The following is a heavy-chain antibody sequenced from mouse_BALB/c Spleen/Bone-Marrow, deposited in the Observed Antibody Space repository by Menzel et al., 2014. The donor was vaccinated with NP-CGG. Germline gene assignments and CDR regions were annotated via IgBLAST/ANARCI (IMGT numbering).Heavy chain of an antibody. CDR1: GYTFTSYW. CDR2: IDPSDSYT. CDR3: TRDAMDY. Sequence: VQLQQSGAELVKPGASVKMSCKASGYTFTSYWMHWVRQRPGQGLEWIGVIDPSDSYTSYIQKFKGKVTLTVDTSSSTAYMQLSSLTSEDSAVYYCTRDAMDYWGQGTSVTVSS. V-gene: IGHV1S127*01. J-gene: IGHJ4*01.